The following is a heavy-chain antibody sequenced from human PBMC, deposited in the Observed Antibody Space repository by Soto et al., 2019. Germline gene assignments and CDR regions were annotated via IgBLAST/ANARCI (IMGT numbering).Heavy chain of an antibody. Sequence: EVQLVESGGGLVQPGGSLRLSCAASGFTVSSNYMSWVRQAPGKGLEWVSVIYSGGSTYYADSVKGRFTISRDNSKNTLHLQMNSLRAEDTAVYYCASLGSYYYYYMDVWGKGTTVTVSS. CDR1: GFTVSSNY. J-gene: IGHJ6*03. CDR2: IYSGGST. V-gene: IGHV3-66*01. CDR3: ASLGSYYYYYMDV. D-gene: IGHD3-16*01.